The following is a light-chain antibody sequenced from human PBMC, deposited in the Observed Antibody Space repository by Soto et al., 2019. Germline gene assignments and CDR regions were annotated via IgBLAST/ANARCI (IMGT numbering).Light chain of an antibody. CDR3: QHYGSSPPFT. CDR2: GAS. CDR1: QTVSSSY. Sequence: EVVLTQSPGTLSLSPGERATLSYRASQTVSSSYLAWYQQKPGQAPRLLIYGASSRATGIPDRFSGSGSGTDFTLTISRLEPEDFAVFYFQHYGSSPPFTFGQGTKLEI. V-gene: IGKV3-20*01. J-gene: IGKJ2*01.